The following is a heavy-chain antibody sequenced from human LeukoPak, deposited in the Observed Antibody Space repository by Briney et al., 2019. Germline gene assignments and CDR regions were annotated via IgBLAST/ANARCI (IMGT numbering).Heavy chain of an antibody. CDR1: GFTFSSYS. CDR2: ISSSSSYI. CDR3: ARDAGPRGYSYGPHEFDY. V-gene: IGHV3-21*01. D-gene: IGHD5-18*01. J-gene: IGHJ4*02. Sequence: PGGSLRLSCAASGFTFSSYSMNWVRQAPGKGLEWVSSISSSSSYIYYADSVKGRFTISRDNAKNSLYLQMNSLRAEDTAVYYCARDAGPRGYSYGPHEFDYWGQGTLVTVSS.